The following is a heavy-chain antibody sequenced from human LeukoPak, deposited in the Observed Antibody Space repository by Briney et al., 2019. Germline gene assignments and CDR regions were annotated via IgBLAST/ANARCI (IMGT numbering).Heavy chain of an antibody. CDR2: IIPIFGTA. Sequence: GASVKVSCKASGGTFSSYAISWVRQAPGQGLEWMGGIIPIFGTANYAQKFQGRVTITADKSTSTAYMELSSLRSEDTAVYYCARSDGVAVAGTGDYWGQGTLVTVSS. V-gene: IGHV1-69*06. CDR1: GGTFSSYA. CDR3: ARSDGVAVAGTGDY. J-gene: IGHJ4*02. D-gene: IGHD6-19*01.